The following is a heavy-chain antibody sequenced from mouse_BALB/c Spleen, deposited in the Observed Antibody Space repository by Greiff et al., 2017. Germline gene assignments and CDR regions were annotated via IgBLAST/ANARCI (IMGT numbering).Heavy chain of an antibody. CDR3: ARAGHVGSFDY. J-gene: IGHJ2*01. Sequence: EVQLQESGAELVKPGASVKLSCTASGFNIKDTYMHWVKQRPEQGLEWIGRIDPANGNTKYDPKFQGKATVTADTSSNTAYLRLSSLTSEDTAVYCSARAGHVGSFDYWGEGTTLTVSS. D-gene: IGHD2-3*01. CDR1: GFNIKDTY. CDR2: IDPANGNT. V-gene: IGHV14-3*02.